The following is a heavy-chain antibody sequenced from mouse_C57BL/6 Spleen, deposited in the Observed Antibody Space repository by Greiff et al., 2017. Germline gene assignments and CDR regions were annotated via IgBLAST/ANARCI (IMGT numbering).Heavy chain of an antibody. Sequence: VQLLQSGPELVKPGASVKISCKASGYTFTDYYMNWVKQSHGKSLEWIGDINTNNGGTGYNHKVKGKVTLTVDKSSSTAYMELRSLTSEDSAVYYCAGLHYWGQGTLVTVSA. CDR2: INTNNGGT. CDR1: GYTFTDYY. J-gene: IGHJ3*01. CDR3: AGLHY. V-gene: IGHV1-26*01.